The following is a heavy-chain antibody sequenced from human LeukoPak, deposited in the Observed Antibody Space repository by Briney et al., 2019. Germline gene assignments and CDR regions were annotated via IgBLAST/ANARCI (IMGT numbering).Heavy chain of an antibody. V-gene: IGHV1-8*01. CDR1: GYTFTSCD. Sequence: ASVKVSCKASGYTFTSCDINWVRQAPGQGLEWMGWMNPDSGNTGYGQSFQGRITMTRDISIGTAYMELSNLTSEDTAIYYCTRGSSGRRDNWGQGTLVTVSA. D-gene: IGHD6-19*01. CDR2: MNPDSGNT. CDR3: TRGSSGRRDN. J-gene: IGHJ4*02.